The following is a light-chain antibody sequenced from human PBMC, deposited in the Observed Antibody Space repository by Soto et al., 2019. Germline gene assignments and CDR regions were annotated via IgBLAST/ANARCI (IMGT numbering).Light chain of an antibody. Sequence: DIQMTQSPISLSASVGDRVTITCRASQSISRSLNWYQQKPGKVPKLLMSAASSLQSGVPSRFSGSGSGTDFTLTISSLQPEDFAIYYCQESYSHSFGQGTKVEIK. CDR1: QSISRS. J-gene: IGKJ1*01. CDR3: QESYSHS. CDR2: AAS. V-gene: IGKV1-39*01.